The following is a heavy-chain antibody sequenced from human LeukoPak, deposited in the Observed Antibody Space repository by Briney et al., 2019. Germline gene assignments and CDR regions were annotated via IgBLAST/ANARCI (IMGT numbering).Heavy chain of an antibody. J-gene: IGHJ4*02. V-gene: IGHV3-21*01. CDR2: ISGISSYI. CDR1: GFTFSSYS. CDR3: ARTYPDCSGGSCYSGSFDY. Sequence: GSLRLSCAASGFTFSSYSMNWVRQAPGKGLEWVSSISGISSYIYYADSVKGGFTISRDNAKNSLYLQMNSLRAEDTAVYYCARTYPDCSGGSCYSGSFDYWGQGPVVTVSS. D-gene: IGHD2-15*01.